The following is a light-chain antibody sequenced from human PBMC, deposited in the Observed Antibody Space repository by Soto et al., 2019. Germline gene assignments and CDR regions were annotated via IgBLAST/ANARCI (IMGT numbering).Light chain of an antibody. J-gene: IGKJ4*01. CDR1: QGISSS. Sequence: DIRLTQSPSFLSASVGDRVTITCRASQGISSSLAWYQQKPGKAPNLLIYSASTLQSGVPSRFSGSGSGTEFTLTISSLQPEDCATYYCQQLNSFPPLFGGGTKLEIK. CDR3: QQLNSFPPL. V-gene: IGKV1-9*01. CDR2: SAS.